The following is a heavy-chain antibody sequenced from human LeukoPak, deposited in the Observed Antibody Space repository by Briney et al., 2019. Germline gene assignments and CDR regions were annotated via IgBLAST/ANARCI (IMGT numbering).Heavy chain of an antibody. Sequence: SQTLSLTCTVSGGSISSGGYYWSWIRQHPGKGLEWIGYIYYSGSTYYNPSLKSRVTISVDTSKNQFSLKLSSVTAADTAVYYCARDIDYYDSSGYPSSRAFDIWGQGTMVTVSS. J-gene: IGHJ3*02. CDR1: GGSISSGGYY. D-gene: IGHD3-22*01. CDR2: IYYSGST. V-gene: IGHV4-31*03. CDR3: ARDIDYYDSSGYPSSRAFDI.